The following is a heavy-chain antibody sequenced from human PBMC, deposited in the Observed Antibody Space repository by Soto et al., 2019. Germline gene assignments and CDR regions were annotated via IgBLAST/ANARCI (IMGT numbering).Heavy chain of an antibody. CDR2: IKSKTDGGTT. J-gene: IGHJ5*02. CDR1: GFTFSNAW. V-gene: IGHV3-15*01. Sequence: EVQLVESGGGLVKPGGSLRLSCAASGFTFSNAWMSWVRQAPGKGLEWVGRIKSKTDGGTTDYAAPVKGRFTISRDDSKNTLYLQMNSLKTEDTAVYYCTTAPSLFFISQNWFDPWGQGTLVTVSS. CDR3: TTAPSLFFISQNWFDP. D-gene: IGHD3-3*01.